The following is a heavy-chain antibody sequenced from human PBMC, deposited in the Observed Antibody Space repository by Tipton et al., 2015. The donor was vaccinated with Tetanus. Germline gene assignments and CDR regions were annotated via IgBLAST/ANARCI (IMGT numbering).Heavy chain of an antibody. J-gene: IGHJ4*02. CDR1: GGSLRSGDHY. Sequence: LRLSCSVSGGSLRSGDHYWSWIRQPPGKGLEWIGYVYYTGSTNHNPSLKSRVTISMDRSKNQISLQLTSVTAADTAVYYCARANNDYPKKGPFDYWGQGILVIVSS. CDR3: ARANNDYPKKGPFDY. CDR2: VYYTGST. V-gene: IGHV4-61*08. D-gene: IGHD5-12*01.